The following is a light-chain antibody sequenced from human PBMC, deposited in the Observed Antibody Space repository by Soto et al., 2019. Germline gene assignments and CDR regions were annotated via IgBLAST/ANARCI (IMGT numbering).Light chain of an antibody. Sequence: EIVLTQSPGTLSVSPGERATLSCRASQSISSNHLAWYQQKPGQAPRLLIYGTSSRATGIPDRFSGSGSGTDFTLTISRLEPGDSAIYYCQHYVSWIFGPGTKVEIK. CDR2: GTS. J-gene: IGKJ1*01. CDR1: QSISSNH. CDR3: QHYVSWI. V-gene: IGKV3-20*01.